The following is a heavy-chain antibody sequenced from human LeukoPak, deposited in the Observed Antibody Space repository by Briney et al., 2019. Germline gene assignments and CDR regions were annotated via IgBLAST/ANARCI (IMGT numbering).Heavy chain of an antibody. CDR3: VRSPTGSNNWFDP. V-gene: IGHV5-51*01. CDR1: GYSFTTYW. J-gene: IGHJ5*02. CDR2: IYPRDSDT. Sequence: GESLKISCKASGYSFTTYWVGWVRQLPGKGLEWMGIIYPRDSDTKYSPSFEGQVIISVDKSIGTAYLHWISLKASDTAIYYCVRSPTGSNNWFDPWGQGTLVTVSS. D-gene: IGHD3-9*01.